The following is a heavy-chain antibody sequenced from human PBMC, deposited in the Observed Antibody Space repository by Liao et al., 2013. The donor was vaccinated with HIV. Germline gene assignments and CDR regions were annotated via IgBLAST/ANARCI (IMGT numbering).Heavy chain of an antibody. CDR1: GGSFNDYQ. D-gene: IGHD3-22*01. J-gene: IGHJ3*02. V-gene: IGHV4-34*01. CDR2: IDPSGTT. Sequence: VQLQQWGAGLLKPSETLSLTCVVSGGSFNDYQWSWIRQSPGKGLEWIGDIDPSGTTKYNTSLKSRVSMSAYASMKQFSLSLTSVTAADTAVYYCARVRYYHDSSGHYSLDGFDIWGQGTMVTVSS. CDR3: ARVRYYHDSSGHYSLDGFDI.